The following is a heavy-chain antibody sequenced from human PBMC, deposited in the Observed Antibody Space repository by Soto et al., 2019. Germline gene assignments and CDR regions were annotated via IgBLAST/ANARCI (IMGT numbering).Heavy chain of an antibody. V-gene: IGHV3-23*01. CDR2: ISGGGGST. CDR1: GFTFSSYA. CDR3: AKGCSSSWYKGMDV. J-gene: IGHJ6*02. Sequence: GGSLRLSCAASGFTFSSYAMTWVRQAPGKGLEWVLAISGGGGSTYDADSVKGRFTISRDNSKNTLYLQMNSLRVEDMAVYYCAKGCSSSWYKGMDVWGQGTTVTVSS. D-gene: IGHD6-13*01.